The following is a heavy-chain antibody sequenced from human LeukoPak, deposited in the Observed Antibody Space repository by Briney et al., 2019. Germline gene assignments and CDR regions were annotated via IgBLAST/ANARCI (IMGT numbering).Heavy chain of an antibody. CDR3: ARAVEMATIGGNYYFDY. CDR2: IIPIFGIA. V-gene: IGHV1-69*04. Sequence: SVKVSCKASGGTYSSYAISWVRQGPGQGLEWMGRIIPIFGIANYAQKFQGRVTITADKSTSTVYMELSGLRSEDTAVYYCARAVEMATIGGNYYFDYWGQGTLVTVSS. J-gene: IGHJ4*02. D-gene: IGHD5-24*01. CDR1: GGTYSSYA.